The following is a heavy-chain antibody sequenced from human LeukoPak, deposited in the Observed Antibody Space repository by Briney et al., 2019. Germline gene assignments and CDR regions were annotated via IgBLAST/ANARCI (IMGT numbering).Heavy chain of an antibody. CDR3: ARDRFGELLSDY. D-gene: IGHD3-10*01. Sequence: GGSLRLSCVASGFIFRNYWMSWVRQAPGKRLEWVANINHDGGDKNYVDSVKGRFTISRDNAKNSLYLQMNSLRAEDTALYYCARDRFGELLSDYWGQGTLVTVSS. CDR1: GFIFRNYW. CDR2: INHDGGDK. V-gene: IGHV3-7*05. J-gene: IGHJ4*02.